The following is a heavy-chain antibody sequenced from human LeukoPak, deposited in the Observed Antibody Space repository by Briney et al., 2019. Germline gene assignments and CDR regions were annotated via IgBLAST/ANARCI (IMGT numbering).Heavy chain of an antibody. Sequence: PGGSLRLSCAASGFTFSNAWMSWVRQAPGKGLEWVGRIKSKTDGGTTDYSAPVKGRFTISRYDSTNTLYLQMNRLKTEDTDVYYCTTVRPDYYDSNGYYYVGGWYFDYWGQGTLVTVSS. V-gene: IGHV3-15*01. CDR1: GFTFSNAW. J-gene: IGHJ4*02. CDR2: IKSKTDGGTT. CDR3: TTVRPDYYDSNGYYYVGGWYFDY. D-gene: IGHD3-22*01.